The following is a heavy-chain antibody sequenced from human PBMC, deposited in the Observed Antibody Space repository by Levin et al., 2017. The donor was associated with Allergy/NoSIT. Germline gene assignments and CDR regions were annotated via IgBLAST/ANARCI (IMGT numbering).Heavy chain of an antibody. CDR1: GGSISSSSYY. CDR2: IYYSGST. CDR3: ARLSSGWYLDY. V-gene: IGHV4-39*01. J-gene: IGHJ4*02. Sequence: PSETLSLTCTVSGGSISSSSYYWGWIRQPPGKGLEWIGSIYYSGSTYYNPSLKSRVTISVDTSKNQFSLKLSSVTAADTAVYYCARLSSGWYLDYWGQGTLVTVSS. D-gene: IGHD6-19*01.